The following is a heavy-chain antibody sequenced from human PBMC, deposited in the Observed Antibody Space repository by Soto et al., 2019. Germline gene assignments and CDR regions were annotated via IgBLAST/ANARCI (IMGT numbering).Heavy chain of an antibody. J-gene: IGHJ6*02. Sequence: XSVKVSCKASVYTFTCYGISWVRQAPGQGLEWMGWISAYNGNTNYAQKLQGRVTMTTDTSTSTAYMELRSLRSDDTAVYYCARDGTDIVVVVAATEYYYYGMDVWGQGTTVTVSS. D-gene: IGHD2-15*01. CDR3: ARDGTDIVVVVAATEYYYYGMDV. CDR1: VYTFTCYG. V-gene: IGHV1-18*04. CDR2: ISAYNGNT.